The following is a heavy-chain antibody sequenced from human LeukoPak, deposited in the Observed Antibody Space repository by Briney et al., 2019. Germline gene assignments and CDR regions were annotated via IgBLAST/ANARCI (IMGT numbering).Heavy chain of an antibody. J-gene: IGHJ4*02. CDR2: INHSGST. CDR3: ARSNYYDSSGFDY. D-gene: IGHD3-22*01. V-gene: IGHV4-34*01. Sequence: SETLSLTCAVYGGSFSGYYWSWIRQPPGKGLEWIGEINHSGSTNYNPSLKSRVTISVDTSKNQFSLKLSSVTAADTAVYYCARSNYYDSSGFDYWGQGTLVTVSS. CDR1: GGSFSGYY.